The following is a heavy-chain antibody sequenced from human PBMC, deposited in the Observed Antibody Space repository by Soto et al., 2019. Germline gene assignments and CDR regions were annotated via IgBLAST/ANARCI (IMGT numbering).Heavy chain of an antibody. J-gene: IGHJ4*02. CDR3: ARGPLGSGYPRGLNRGYFDY. CDR1: GFTFSSYG. CDR2: ISYDGSNK. Sequence: QVQLVESGGGVVQPGRSLRLSCAASGFTFSSYGMHWVRQAPGKGLEWVAVISYDGSNKYYADSVKGRFTISRDNSKNTLYLQMNSLRAEDTAVYYCARGPLGSGYPRGLNRGYFDYWGQGTLVTVSS. V-gene: IGHV3-30*03. D-gene: IGHD3-22*01.